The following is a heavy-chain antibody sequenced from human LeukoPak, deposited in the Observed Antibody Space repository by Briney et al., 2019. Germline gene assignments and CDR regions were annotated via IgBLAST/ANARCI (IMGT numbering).Heavy chain of an antibody. D-gene: IGHD5-24*01. Sequence: SGGSLRLSCAASGFTFSSYAMSWVRQAPGKGLEGVSAISGSGGSTYYADSVKGRFTISSDNSKNTLYLQMNSLRAEDTAVYYCAKGSSRWLPDDWWGQGTLVTVSS. CDR2: ISGSGGST. V-gene: IGHV3-23*01. CDR1: GFTFSSYA. CDR3: AKGSSRWLPDDW. J-gene: IGHJ4*02.